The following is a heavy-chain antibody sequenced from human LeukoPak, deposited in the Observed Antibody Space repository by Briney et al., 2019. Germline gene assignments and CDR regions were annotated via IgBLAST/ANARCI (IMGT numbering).Heavy chain of an antibody. Sequence: GGSLRLSWAASGFTFSSYGMHWFRQAPGKGLEWVALIQYDGSNEYYADSVKGRFAISRDNSKNTLYLQMNSLRAEDTAVYYCAKDAYYYDSDTYHEGFWGQGTLVTVSS. D-gene: IGHD3-22*01. CDR3: AKDAYYYDSDTYHEGF. CDR2: IQYDGSNE. V-gene: IGHV3-30*02. CDR1: GFTFSSYG. J-gene: IGHJ4*02.